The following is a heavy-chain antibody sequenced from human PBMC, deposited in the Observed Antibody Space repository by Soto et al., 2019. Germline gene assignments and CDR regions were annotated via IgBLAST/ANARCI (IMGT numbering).Heavy chain of an antibody. Sequence: QVTLRESGPQLVKPAGTLRLTCSVSGLSLRSMEMAMTWIRQPPGKGLEWLGNIFGNDETTYNTSLKRRLTISKDTSGSQVVLSLSNLDPVDTATYFCARMTARGAYIDLFDHWGQGALVTVSS. D-gene: IGHD1-26*01. CDR2: IFGNDET. CDR3: ARMTARGAYIDLFDH. CDR1: GLSLRSMEMA. J-gene: IGHJ4*02. V-gene: IGHV2-26*01.